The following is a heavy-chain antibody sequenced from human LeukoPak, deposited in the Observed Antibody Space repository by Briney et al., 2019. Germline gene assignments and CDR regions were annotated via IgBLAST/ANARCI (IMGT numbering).Heavy chain of an antibody. V-gene: IGHV3-66*01. CDR2: VYSAGTT. CDR1: EFTVSSSY. D-gene: IGHD1-14*01. J-gene: IGHJ6*02. Sequence: GGSLRLSCAASEFTVSSSYMTWVRQAPGKGLEWVSLVYSAGTTYYADSVKGRFTISRDDSKNTLYLQMNSLRAEDTAVYYCARNFYYYYNMDVWGQGTTVTVSS. CDR3: ARNFYYYYNMDV.